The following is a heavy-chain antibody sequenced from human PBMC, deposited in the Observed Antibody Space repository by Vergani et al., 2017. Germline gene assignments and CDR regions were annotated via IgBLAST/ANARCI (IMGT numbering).Heavy chain of an antibody. J-gene: IGHJ3*01. CDR3: ARDGGEYDKDALDV. V-gene: IGHV4-61*02. D-gene: IGHD2-21*01. CDR2: IYTSGAT. Sequence: QVQLQESGPGLVKPAQTLSPTCTVSGGPFSTVGQSWTWLRQSAGKGMEWIGRIYTSGATNYKPSLRSRAIMSEDASKTQFSLKLTSVTAADTAVYYCARDGGEYDKDALDVWGQGTKVTVTS. CDR1: GGPFSTVGQS.